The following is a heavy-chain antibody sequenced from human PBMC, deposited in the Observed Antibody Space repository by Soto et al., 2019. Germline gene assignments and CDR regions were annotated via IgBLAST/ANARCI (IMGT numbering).Heavy chain of an antibody. V-gene: IGHV1-69*19. CDR2: IIPLFGST. Sequence: QVQLEQSGAEVKMPGSSVTVSCKAYGATFTKYAFNWVRQATGQGLEWMGGIIPLFGSTNYAERFQGRLTVTTNESMSTVFMELSSLTSDDTAIYYCARDETVIRGVIKRGGGLDLWGQGTTVIVSS. D-gene: IGHD3-10*01. CDR3: ARDETVIRGVIKRGGGLDL. CDR1: GATFTKYA. J-gene: IGHJ6*02.